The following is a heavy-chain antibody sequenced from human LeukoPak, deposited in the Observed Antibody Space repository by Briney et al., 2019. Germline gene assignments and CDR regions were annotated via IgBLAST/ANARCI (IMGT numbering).Heavy chain of an antibody. D-gene: IGHD3-22*01. CDR1: GVSIRTYY. CDR2: IYYIGRT. Sequence: SETLSLTCIVSGVSIRTYYWSWIRQPPGKGLGWIGYIYYIGRTTYNPSLKGRVTMSLDTSKSQFSLRLSSVTAADTAVYFCANYDGAPRSWGQGTLVTVSS. J-gene: IGHJ5*02. CDR3: ANYDGAPRS. V-gene: IGHV4-59*12.